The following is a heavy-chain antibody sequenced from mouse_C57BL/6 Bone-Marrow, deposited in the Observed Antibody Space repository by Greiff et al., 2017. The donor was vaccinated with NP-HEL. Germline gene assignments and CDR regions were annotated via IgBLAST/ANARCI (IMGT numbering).Heavy chain of an antibody. D-gene: IGHD1-1*01. V-gene: IGHV1-85*01. CDR2: IYPRDGST. CDR1: GYTFTSYD. Sequence: VQVVESGPELVKPGASVKLSCKASGYTFTSYDINWVKQRPGQGLEWIGWIYPRDGSTKYNEKFKGKATLTVDTSSSTAYMELHSLTSEDSAVYFCARFHYGSSSYAMDYWGQGTSVTVSS. CDR3: ARFHYGSSSYAMDY. J-gene: IGHJ4*01.